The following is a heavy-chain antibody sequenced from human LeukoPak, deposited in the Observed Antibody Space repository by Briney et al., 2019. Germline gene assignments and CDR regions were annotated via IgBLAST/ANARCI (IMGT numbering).Heavy chain of an antibody. CDR2: ITSNGAGT. CDR3: ARGGEEYQLLYNYYYYYMDV. J-gene: IGHJ6*03. CDR1: GFTFSIYA. V-gene: IGHV3-23*01. Sequence: GGSLRLSCAASGFTFSIYAMSWVRQAPGKGLEWVSSITSNGAGTFYADSVNDRFTISRDNSKNTLYLQMSRLRAEDTAVYYCARGGEEYQLLYNYYYYYMDVWGKGTTVTVSS. D-gene: IGHD2-2*02.